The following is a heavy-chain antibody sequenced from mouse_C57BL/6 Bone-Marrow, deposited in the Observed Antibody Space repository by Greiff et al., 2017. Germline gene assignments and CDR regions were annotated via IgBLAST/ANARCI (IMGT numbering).Heavy chain of an antibody. CDR1: GYTFTSYW. Sequence: QVQLQQPGAELVRPGTPVKLSCKASGYTFTSYWMHWVKQRPGQGLEWIGVIDPSDSYTNYNQKFKGKATLTVDTSSSTAYMQLSSLTSEDSAVYYCARGDLGFAYWGQGTLVTVSA. J-gene: IGHJ3*01. D-gene: IGHD3-3*01. CDR3: ARGDLGFAY. V-gene: IGHV1-59*01. CDR2: IDPSDSYT.